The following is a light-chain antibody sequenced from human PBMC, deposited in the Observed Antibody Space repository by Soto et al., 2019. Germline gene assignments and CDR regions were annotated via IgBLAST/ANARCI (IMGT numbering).Light chain of an antibody. J-gene: IGKJ1*01. CDR1: QSVSNNY. CDR2: GAS. CDR3: QQYGISPPT. V-gene: IGKV3-20*01. Sequence: EIVLTQSPGTLSLSPGERATLSCRASQSVSNNYLAWYQRKPGQAPRLLIYGASSRATGIPNRFSGSGSGTDFTLTITRLEPEDFAVYYCQQYGISPPTFGQGTKVEIK.